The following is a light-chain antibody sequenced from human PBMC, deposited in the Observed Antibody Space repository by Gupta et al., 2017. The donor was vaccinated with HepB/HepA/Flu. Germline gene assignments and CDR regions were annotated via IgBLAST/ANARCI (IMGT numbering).Light chain of an antibody. Sequence: EIGLTQSPATLSLSPGERATLSCRASQSVDTYVTWYQQKPGQAPMLLIYDASTRATGIPARFSGSGSGTDFTLTISSLEPEDFAVYYCQRGRNRPPLTFGGGTKVEVK. CDR3: QRGRNRPPLT. J-gene: IGKJ4*01. CDR2: DAS. CDR1: QSVDTY. V-gene: IGKV3-11*01.